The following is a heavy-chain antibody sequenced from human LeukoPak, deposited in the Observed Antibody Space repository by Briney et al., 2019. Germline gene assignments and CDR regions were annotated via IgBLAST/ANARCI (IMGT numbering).Heavy chain of an antibody. CDR1: GFTFSNYA. CDR3: AKKYGDYFDY. CDR2: ISGSGGST. J-gene: IGHJ4*02. V-gene: IGHV3-23*01. Sequence: GRSLRLSCAASGFTFSNYAMSWVRQAPGKGLEWVSGISGSGGSTYYADSVKGRFTISRDNSKNTLYLQMNSLRAEDTAVYYCAKKYGDYFDYWGQGTLVTVSS. D-gene: IGHD4-17*01.